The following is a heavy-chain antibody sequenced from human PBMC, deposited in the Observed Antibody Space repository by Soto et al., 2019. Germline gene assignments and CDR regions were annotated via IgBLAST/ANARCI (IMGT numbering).Heavy chain of an antibody. J-gene: IGHJ4*02. CDR3: ARVMANYFEY. Sequence: QVQLQESGPGLVKPSQTLSVTCTGSGGSVSSDDYSWSWIRQHPGKGLEWSGYIRDSGSTYYNPSLEGRVTISVDTSKNQFSLRLRSVTAADTAVYYCARVMANYFEYWGQGTLVTASS. D-gene: IGHD2-8*01. CDR2: IRDSGST. CDR1: GGSVSSDDYS. V-gene: IGHV4-31*03.